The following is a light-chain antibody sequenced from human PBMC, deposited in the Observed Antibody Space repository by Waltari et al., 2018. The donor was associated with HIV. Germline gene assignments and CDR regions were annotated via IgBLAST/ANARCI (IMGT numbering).Light chain of an antibody. CDR3: LLYYGGPQV. Sequence: QTVVTQEPSLTVSPGGTVTLTCASSTGAVTSDHYASWNQPRPVQAPRALIHSTTNNLSWTPARFSVSLLGGKAALTLSDVQPADEAEYYCLLYYGGPQVFGGGTKLTVL. CDR1: TGAVTSDHY. V-gene: IGLV7-43*01. CDR2: STT. J-gene: IGLJ3*02.